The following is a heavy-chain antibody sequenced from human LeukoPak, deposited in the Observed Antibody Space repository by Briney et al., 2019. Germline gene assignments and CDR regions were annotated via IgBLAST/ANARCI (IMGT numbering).Heavy chain of an antibody. CDR2: INHSGST. CDR1: GGSFSGYY. Sequence: SETLSLTCAVYGGSFSGYYWSWIRQPPGKGLEWIGEINHSGSTNYNPSFKSRVTISVDTSKNQFSLKLSSVTAADTAVYYCARGLGDFWSGYYEYYFDYWGQGTLVTVSS. CDR3: ARGLGDFWSGYYEYYFDY. V-gene: IGHV4-34*01. D-gene: IGHD3-3*01. J-gene: IGHJ4*02.